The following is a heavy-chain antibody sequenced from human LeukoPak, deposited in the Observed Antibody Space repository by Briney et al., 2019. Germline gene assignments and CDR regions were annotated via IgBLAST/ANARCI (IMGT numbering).Heavy chain of an antibody. CDR2: INHSGST. CDR1: GGSFSGYY. CDR3: ARGNPQWFGESQRYYYYMDV. V-gene: IGHV4-34*01. D-gene: IGHD3-10*01. J-gene: IGHJ6*03. Sequence: SETLSLTCAVYGGSFSGYYWSWIRQPPGKGLEWIGEINHSGSTNYNPSLKSRVTISVDTSKNQFSLKLSSVTAADTAVYYCARGNPQWFGESQRYYYYMDVWGKGTTVTVSS.